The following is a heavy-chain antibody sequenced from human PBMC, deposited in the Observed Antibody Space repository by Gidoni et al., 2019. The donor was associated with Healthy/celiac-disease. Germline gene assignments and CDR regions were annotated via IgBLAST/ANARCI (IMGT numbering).Heavy chain of an antibody. J-gene: IGHJ3*02. CDR3: AHLLRVYAIVDAFDI. V-gene: IGHV2-5*02. D-gene: IGHD2-8*01. Sequence: QITLKESGPTLVKPTQTLTLTCTFSGFSLSTSGVGVGWIRQPPGKALEWLALIYWDDDKRYSPSLKSRLTITKDTSKNQVVLTMTNMDPVDTATYYCAHLLRVYAIVDAFDIWGQGTMVTVSS. CDR1: GFSLSTSGVG. CDR2: IYWDDDK.